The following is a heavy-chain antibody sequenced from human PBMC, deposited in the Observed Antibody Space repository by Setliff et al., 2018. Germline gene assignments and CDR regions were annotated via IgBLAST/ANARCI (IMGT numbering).Heavy chain of an antibody. Sequence: GSLRLSCAASGFTVSSNYMSWVRQAPGKGLEWVGRIKSKTDGGTTDYAAPVKGRFTISRDDSKNTLYPQMNSLKTEDTAVYYCTTAPLAAASTCWGQGTLVTVSS. D-gene: IGHD6-13*01. J-gene: IGHJ4*02. CDR2: IKSKTDGGTT. CDR1: GFTVSSNY. CDR3: TTAPLAAASTC. V-gene: IGHV3-15*01.